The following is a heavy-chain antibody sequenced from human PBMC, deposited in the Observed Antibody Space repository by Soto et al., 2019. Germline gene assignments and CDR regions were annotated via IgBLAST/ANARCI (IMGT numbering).Heavy chain of an antibody. Sequence: QVQLVQSGAEVKKPGASVKVSCKASGYTFTSYAMHWVRQAPGQRLEWMGWINAGNGNTKYSQKFQGRVTITRDTYPSTAYMELSSLRSEDTAVYYCARGRAHIRVVVTAMLDYWGQGTLVTVSS. J-gene: IGHJ4*02. V-gene: IGHV1-3*01. CDR1: GYTFTSYA. CDR2: INAGNGNT. D-gene: IGHD2-21*02. CDR3: ARGRAHIRVVVTAMLDY.